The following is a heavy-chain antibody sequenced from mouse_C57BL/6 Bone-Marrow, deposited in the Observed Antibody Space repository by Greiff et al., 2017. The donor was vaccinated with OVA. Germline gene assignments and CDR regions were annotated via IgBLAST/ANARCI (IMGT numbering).Heavy chain of an antibody. V-gene: IGHV1-61*01. CDR2: IYPSDSET. Sequence: VQLQQPGAELVRPGSSVKLSCKASGYTFTSYWMDWVKQRPGQGLEWIGNIYPSDSETHYNQKFKDKATLTVAKSSSTAYMQLSSLTSEDSAVYYCARYYYGSHWYFDVWGTGTTVTVSS. CDR1: GYTFTSYW. D-gene: IGHD1-1*01. CDR3: ARYYYGSHWYFDV. J-gene: IGHJ1*03.